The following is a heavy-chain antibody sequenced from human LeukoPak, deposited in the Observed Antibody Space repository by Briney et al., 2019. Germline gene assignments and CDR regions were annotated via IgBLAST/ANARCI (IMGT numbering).Heavy chain of an antibody. CDR3: ARDGSGSYSIYYYGMDV. Sequence: GASVKVSCKASGYTFTSYCMHWVRQAPGQGLEWMGIINPSGGSTSYAQKFQGRVTMTRDTSTSTVYMELSSLRSEDTAVYYCARDGSGSYSIYYYGMDVWGQGTTVTVSS. CDR1: GYTFTSYC. V-gene: IGHV1-46*01. J-gene: IGHJ6*02. CDR2: INPSGGST. D-gene: IGHD3-10*01.